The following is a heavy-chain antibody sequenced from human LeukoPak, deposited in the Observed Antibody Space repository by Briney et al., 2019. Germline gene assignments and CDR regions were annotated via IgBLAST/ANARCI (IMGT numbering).Heavy chain of an antibody. J-gene: IGHJ3*02. CDR1: GSTFSSYA. CDR3: ARGPGDYDASDI. V-gene: IGHV3-7*01. CDR2: IKENGNEQ. D-gene: IGHD4-11*01. Sequence: GGSLRLSCAASGSTFSSYAMSWVRQAPGKGPEWVAHIKENGNEQYYADSVKGRFTICRDNVKQSLCLQMNNLRVEDTAVYYCARGPGDYDASDIWGQGTVVAVSS.